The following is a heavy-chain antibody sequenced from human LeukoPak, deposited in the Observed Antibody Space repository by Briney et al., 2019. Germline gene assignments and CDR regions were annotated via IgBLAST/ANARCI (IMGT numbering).Heavy chain of an antibody. CDR3: ARVVAVAGTLLFDY. J-gene: IGHJ4*02. Sequence: PGGSLRLSCAASGFTFSIYSMNWVRQAPGKGLEWVSYISSTSNTIYYADSVEGRFTISRDNAKNSLYLQMNSLRAEDTAVYYCARVVAVAGTLLFDYWGQGTLVTVSS. CDR2: ISSTSNTI. D-gene: IGHD6-19*01. V-gene: IGHV3-48*01. CDR1: GFTFSIYS.